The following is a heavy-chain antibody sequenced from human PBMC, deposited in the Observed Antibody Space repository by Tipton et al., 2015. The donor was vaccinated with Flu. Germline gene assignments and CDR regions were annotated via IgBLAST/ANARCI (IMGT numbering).Heavy chain of an antibody. J-gene: IGHJ4*02. CDR3: TRSLRNSSGSPGY. D-gene: IGHD3-22*01. CDR2: INHSGST. CDR1: GGSFSGYY. V-gene: IGHV4-34*01. Sequence: GLVKPSETLSLTCAVYGGSFSGYYWSWIRQPPGKGLEWIGEINHSGSTYYSPSLKSRVTISADTSNNQFSLRLSSVAAADTAMYYCTRSLRNSSGSPGYWGQGTLVTVSS.